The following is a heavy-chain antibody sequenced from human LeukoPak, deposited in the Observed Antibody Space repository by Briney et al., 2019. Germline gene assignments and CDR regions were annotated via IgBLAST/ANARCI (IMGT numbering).Heavy chain of an antibody. V-gene: IGHV1-2*02. CDR1: GYTFSGHY. CDR2: INSDSGGT. CDR3: ARGRAHSWSDPFDI. J-gene: IGHJ3*02. Sequence: ASVKVSCRASGYTFSGHYTKSARQAPGQGLEWMGWINSDSGGTKYAQKFQGSVIMTRVTSISTAYMELSRLKSDDTAVYYCARGRAHSWSDPFDIWGQGTTVTVSS.